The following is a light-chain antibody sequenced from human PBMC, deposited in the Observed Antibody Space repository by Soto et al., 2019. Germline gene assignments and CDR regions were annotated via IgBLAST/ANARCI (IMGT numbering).Light chain of an antibody. Sequence: EIVMTQSPATLSVSPGERATLSCRASQSVSSNLAWYQQKPGQAPRLLIYGASTRATGIPARFSGSGSGTEFTLTISSLQSEDVAVYYCQQYSPLTFGGGTKVEIK. CDR3: QQYSPLT. CDR1: QSVSSN. V-gene: IGKV3-15*01. CDR2: GAS. J-gene: IGKJ4*01.